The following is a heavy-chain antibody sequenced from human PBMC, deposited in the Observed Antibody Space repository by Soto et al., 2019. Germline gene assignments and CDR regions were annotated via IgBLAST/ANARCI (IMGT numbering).Heavy chain of an antibody. J-gene: IGHJ6*02. CDR2: INPNSGGT. CDR3: ASVGRSPQPLYYYYYGMDV. V-gene: IGHV1-2*02. Sequence: ASVKVSCKASGYTFTGYYMHWVRQAPGQGLEWMGWINPNSGGTNYAQKFQGRVTMTRDTSISTAYMELSRLRSDDTAVYYCASVGRSPQPLYYYYYGMDVWGQGTTVTVYS. CDR1: GYTFTGYY.